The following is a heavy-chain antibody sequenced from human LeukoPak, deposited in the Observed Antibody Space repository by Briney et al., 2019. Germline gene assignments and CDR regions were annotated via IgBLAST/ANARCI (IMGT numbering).Heavy chain of an antibody. Sequence: SETLSLTCTVSGGSISSYYWSWIRQPPGKGLEWIGYIYYSGSTNYNPSLKSRVTISVDTSKNQFSLKLSSVTAADTAVYYCARVQPWDYYYMDVWGKGTTVTVSS. CDR2: IYYSGST. CDR1: GGSISSYY. V-gene: IGHV4-59*01. D-gene: IGHD1-26*01. J-gene: IGHJ6*03. CDR3: ARVQPWDYYYMDV.